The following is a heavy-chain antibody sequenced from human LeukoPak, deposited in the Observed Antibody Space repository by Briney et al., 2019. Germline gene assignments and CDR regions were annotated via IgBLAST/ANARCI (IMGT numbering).Heavy chain of an antibody. CDR2: IYYSGST. CDR3: ARDRAIAAADY. J-gene: IGHJ4*02. V-gene: IGHV4-39*07. Sequence: PSETLSLTCTVSGGSISSSSYYWGWIRQPPGKGLEWIGSIYYSGSTYYNPSLKSRVTISVDTSKNQFSLKLSSVTAADTAVYYCARDRAIAAADYWGQGTLVTVSS. D-gene: IGHD6-13*01. CDR1: GGSISSSSYY.